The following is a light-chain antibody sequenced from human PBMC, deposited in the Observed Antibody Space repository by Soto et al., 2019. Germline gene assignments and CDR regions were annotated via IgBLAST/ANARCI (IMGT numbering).Light chain of an antibody. Sequence: ESVMTQSPATLSVSPGEIATLSCRASQSVSTNLAWYQQKPGQAPRLLIYDASTRATGIPVRFSGSGSGTEFTLSISSVQSEDFAIFYCQQYNRWPRTFGQGTKVDIK. J-gene: IGKJ1*01. CDR1: QSVSTN. V-gene: IGKV3-15*01. CDR2: DAS. CDR3: QQYNRWPRT.